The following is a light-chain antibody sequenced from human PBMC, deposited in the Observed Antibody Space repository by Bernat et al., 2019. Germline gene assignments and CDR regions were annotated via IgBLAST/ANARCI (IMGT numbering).Light chain of an antibody. CDR3: SSYTSSSTLV. CDR2: DVR. V-gene: IGLV2-14*03. CDR1: SSDVGGSNY. J-gene: IGLJ3*02. Sequence: QSALTQPASVSGSPGQSITISCTGTSSDVGGSNYVSWYQQHPGRAPKLMIYDVRDRPSGISNRFSGSKSGNTASLTISGLLDEDEADYYCSSYTSSSTLVFGGGTRLTVL.